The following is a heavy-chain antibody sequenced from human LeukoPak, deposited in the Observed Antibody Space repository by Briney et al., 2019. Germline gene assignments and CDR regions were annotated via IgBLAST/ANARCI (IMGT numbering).Heavy chain of an antibody. Sequence: SSVKVSCKASGGTFSSYTISWVRQAPGQGLEWMGRIIPILGIANYAQKFQGRVTITADKSTSTAYMELRSLRSEDTAVYYCARTWRTALDAFDIWGQGTMVTVSS. V-gene: IGHV1-69*02. J-gene: IGHJ3*02. CDR2: IIPILGIA. CDR1: GGTFSSYT. CDR3: ARTWRTALDAFDI. D-gene: IGHD3-3*01.